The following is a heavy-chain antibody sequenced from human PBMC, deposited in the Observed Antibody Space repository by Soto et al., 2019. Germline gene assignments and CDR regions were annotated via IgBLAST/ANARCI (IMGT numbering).Heavy chain of an antibody. Sequence: GGSLRLSCAASGFTFSNPWMSWVRQAPGKGLEWVANIKEDGSEKYYVDSVKGRFTISRDNAKNSLYLQMNSLRAEDTAVYYCARGPYWGQGTLVTVSS. J-gene: IGHJ4*02. CDR3: ARGPY. CDR2: IKEDGSEK. CDR1: GFTFSNPW. V-gene: IGHV3-7*05.